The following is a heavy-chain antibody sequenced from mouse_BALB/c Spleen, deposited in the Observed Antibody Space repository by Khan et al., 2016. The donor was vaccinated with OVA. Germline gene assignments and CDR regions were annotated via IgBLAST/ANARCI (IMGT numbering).Heavy chain of an antibody. J-gene: IGHJ3*01. CDR1: GYTFTSYY. Sequence: QVQLQQPGAELVKPGASVKISCKASGYTFTSYYIYWVKQRPGQGLEWIGGINPSNGGSHFNEKFKNKATLTVDKSSSTAYMQRSGLTSENSAVYYCARSGYGNPFAYWGQGTLVTVSA. V-gene: IGHV1S81*02. CDR2: INPSNGGS. CDR3: ARSGYGNPFAY. D-gene: IGHD2-1*01.